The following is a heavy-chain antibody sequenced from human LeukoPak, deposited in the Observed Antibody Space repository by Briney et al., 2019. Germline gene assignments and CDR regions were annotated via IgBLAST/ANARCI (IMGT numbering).Heavy chain of an antibody. J-gene: IGHJ5*02. CDR2: IKPNSGGT. Sequence: GASVKVSCKASGYSFADYYMHWVRQAPGQGLEWMGWIKPNSGGTRSAQKFQGRVTMTRDTSISTAYMELSSLRYDDTAVYYCAKDLLRDRWFGESWGQGTLVTVSS. CDR3: AKDLLRDRWFGES. D-gene: IGHD3-10*01. CDR1: GYSFADYY. V-gene: IGHV1-2*02.